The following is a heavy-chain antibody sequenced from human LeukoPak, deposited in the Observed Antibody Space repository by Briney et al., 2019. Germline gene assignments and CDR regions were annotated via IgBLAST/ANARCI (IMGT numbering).Heavy chain of an antibody. V-gene: IGHV3-21*04. J-gene: IGHJ4*02. CDR2: ISSSSSYI. CDR1: GFTVSTNY. D-gene: IGHD6-13*01. CDR3: AKDQSSSWTIDY. Sequence: GGSLILSCAASGFTVSTNYMSWVRQAPGKGLEWVSSISSSSSYIYYADSVKGRFTISRDNSKNTLYLQMNSLRAEDTAVYYCAKDQSSSWTIDYWGQGTLVTVSS.